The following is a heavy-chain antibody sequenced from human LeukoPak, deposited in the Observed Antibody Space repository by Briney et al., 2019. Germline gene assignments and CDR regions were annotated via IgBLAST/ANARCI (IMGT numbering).Heavy chain of an antibody. CDR2: ISGSGGST. CDR1: GFTFSSYA. CDR3: AKDLATADYDFWSGYYRLGSNWFDP. Sequence: PGGSLRLSCEASGFTFSSYAMSWVRQAPGKGLEWVSAISGSGGSTYYAESVKGRFTISRDNSKNTLYLQMNSLRAEDTAVYYCAKDLATADYDFWSGYYRLGSNWFDPWGQGTLVTVSS. J-gene: IGHJ5*02. V-gene: IGHV3-23*01. D-gene: IGHD3-3*01.